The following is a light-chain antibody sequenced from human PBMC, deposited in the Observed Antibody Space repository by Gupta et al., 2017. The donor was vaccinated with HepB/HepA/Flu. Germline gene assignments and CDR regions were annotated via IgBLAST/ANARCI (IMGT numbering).Light chain of an antibody. V-gene: IGLV1-47*01. CDR2: RNN. CDR3: AAWDDSMSGVV. CDR1: SSNIGSNY. J-gene: IGLJ2*01. Sequence: QSVLTQPPSASGTPGQRVTISCSGSSSNIGSNYVYWYQQLPGTAPKLLIYRNNQRPSGVPDRFSGAKSCTSASLAISALRYEDEADYYCAAWDDSMSGVVFGGGTKLTVL.